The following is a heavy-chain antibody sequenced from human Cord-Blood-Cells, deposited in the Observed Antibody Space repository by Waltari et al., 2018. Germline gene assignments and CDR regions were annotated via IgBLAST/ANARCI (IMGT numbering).Heavy chain of an antibody. V-gene: IGHV1-46*01. J-gene: IGHJ4*02. CDR3: AREENWNYLYYYFDY. CDR1: GYPFTSYY. Sequence: QVQLVQSGAEVKKPGASVQVSCKASGYPFTSYYMHWVRQAPGQGLEWMGIINPSGGSTSYAQKFQGRVTMTRDTSTSTVYMELSSLRSEDTAVYYCAREENWNYLYYYFDYWGQGTLVTVSS. D-gene: IGHD1-7*01. CDR2: INPSGGST.